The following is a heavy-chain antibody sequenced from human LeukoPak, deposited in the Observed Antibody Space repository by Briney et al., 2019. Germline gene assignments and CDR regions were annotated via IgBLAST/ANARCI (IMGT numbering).Heavy chain of an antibody. V-gene: IGHV3-49*04. CDR1: GFTFDDYA. CDR3: TRGRAYYHSSGFYYANPWYCDY. Sequence: GGSLRLSCTASGFTFDDYAMSWVRQVPGKGLEWVGFIRRKASGGTTEYAASVKGRFTISRDDSKSIAYLQMNSLNTEDTAVYYCTRGRAYYHSSGFYYANPWYCDYWGQGTLVTVSS. CDR2: IRRKASGGTT. J-gene: IGHJ4*02. D-gene: IGHD3-22*01.